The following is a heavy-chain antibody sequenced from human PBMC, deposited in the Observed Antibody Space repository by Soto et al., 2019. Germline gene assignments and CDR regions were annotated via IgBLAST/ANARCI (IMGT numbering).Heavy chain of an antibody. J-gene: IGHJ6*02. D-gene: IGHD3-22*01. Sequence: QVQVVQSGAEVKKPGSSVKVSCKASGGSFNNYGISWVRQAPGQGLEWMGGIIPVFGTPHYAQKFQDRVTITADESTSTVYMEVSSLTSEDTAVYYCARGDATKIVVTTYYGLDVWGQGTMVTVSS. CDR2: IIPVFGTP. CDR1: GGSFNNYG. CDR3: ARGDATKIVVTTYYGLDV. V-gene: IGHV1-69*12.